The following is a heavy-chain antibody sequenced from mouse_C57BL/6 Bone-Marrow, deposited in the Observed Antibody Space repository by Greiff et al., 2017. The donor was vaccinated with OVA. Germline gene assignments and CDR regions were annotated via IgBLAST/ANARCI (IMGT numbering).Heavy chain of an antibody. D-gene: IGHD2-5*01. CDR2: IYPGDGDT. V-gene: IGHV1-80*01. Sequence: VQLQQSGAELVKPGASVKISCKASGYTFSTYWMNWVKQRPGKGLEWIGQIYPGDGDTNYNGKFKGKATLTADKSSSTAYMQLSSLTSEDSAVYYCARGGFYYSNYVGWYFDVWGTGTTVTVSS. CDR3: ARGGFYYSNYVGWYFDV. CDR1: GYTFSTYW. J-gene: IGHJ1*03.